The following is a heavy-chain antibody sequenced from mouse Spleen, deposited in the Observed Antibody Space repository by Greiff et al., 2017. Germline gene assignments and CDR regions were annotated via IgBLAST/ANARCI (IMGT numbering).Heavy chain of an antibody. CDR2: ISSGGSYT. D-gene: IGHD1-1*01. CDR3: ARALNYYGSSYWYFDV. J-gene: IGHJ1*03. Sequence: DVQLVESGGDLVKPGGSLKLSCAASGFTFSSYGMSWVRQTPDKRLEWVATISSGGSYTYYPDSVKGRFTISRDNAKNTLYLQMSSLKSEDTAMYYCARALNYYGSSYWYFDVWGTGTTVTVSS. V-gene: IGHV5-6*01. CDR1: GFTFSSYG.